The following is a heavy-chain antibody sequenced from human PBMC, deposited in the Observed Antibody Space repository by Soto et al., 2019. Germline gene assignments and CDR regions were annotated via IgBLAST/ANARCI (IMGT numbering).Heavy chain of an antibody. D-gene: IGHD6-19*01. CDR3: ARHIASGGWPAPGDY. CDR2: IYYSGST. V-gene: IGHV4-30-4*01. Sequence: SETLSLTCTVSGGSVSSGDSYWSWIRQPPGKGLEWIGYIYYSGSTYYNPSLKSRVTISVDTSKNQFSLKLSSVTAADTAVYYCARHIASGGWPAPGDYWSQGTLVTVSS. J-gene: IGHJ4*02. CDR1: GGSVSSGDSY.